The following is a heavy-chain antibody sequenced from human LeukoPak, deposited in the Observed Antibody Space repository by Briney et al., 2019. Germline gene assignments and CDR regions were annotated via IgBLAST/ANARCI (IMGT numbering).Heavy chain of an antibody. Sequence: SETLSLTCTVSGGSISSYYWSWIRQPPGKGLEWIGYIYYSGSTNYNPSLKSRVTISVDTSKNQFSLKLSSVTAADTAVYYCARRGTSSSPKGNWFDPWGQGTLVTVSS. CDR1: GGSISSYY. CDR3: ARRGTSSSPKGNWFDP. CDR2: IYYSGST. V-gene: IGHV4-59*08. J-gene: IGHJ5*02. D-gene: IGHD6-13*01.